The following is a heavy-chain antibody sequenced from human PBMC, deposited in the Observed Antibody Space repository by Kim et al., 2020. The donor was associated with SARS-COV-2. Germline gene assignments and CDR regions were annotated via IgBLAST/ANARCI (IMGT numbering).Heavy chain of an antibody. J-gene: IGHJ4*02. Sequence: GGSLRLSCAASGFTFSTYWMDWVRQVPGRGLVWVSSIATDGSLTKYADSVKGRFTVSRDNAQNTLYLQMNSLRAEDTAVYYCARALSTIAARWGQGTLVT. D-gene: IGHD6-13*01. CDR2: IATDGSLT. CDR3: ARALSTIAAR. CDR1: GFTFSTYW. V-gene: IGHV3-74*01.